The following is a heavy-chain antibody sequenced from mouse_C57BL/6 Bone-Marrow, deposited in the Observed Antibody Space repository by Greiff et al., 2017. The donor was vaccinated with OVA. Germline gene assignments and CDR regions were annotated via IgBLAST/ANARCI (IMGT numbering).Heavy chain of an antibody. Sequence: VQRVESGAELVRPGTSVKMSCKASGYTFTNYWIGWAKQRPGHGLEWIGDIYPGGGYTNYNEKFKGKGTLTADKSSSTAYMQFSSLTSEDSAIYYCAKRLLRVMDYWGQGTSVTVSS. D-gene: IGHD2-3*01. CDR3: AKRLLRVMDY. V-gene: IGHV1-63*01. CDR2: IYPGGGYT. J-gene: IGHJ4*01. CDR1: GYTFTNYW.